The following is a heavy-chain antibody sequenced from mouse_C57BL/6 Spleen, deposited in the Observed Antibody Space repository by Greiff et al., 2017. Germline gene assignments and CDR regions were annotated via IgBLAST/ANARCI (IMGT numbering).Heavy chain of an antibody. J-gene: IGHJ2*01. CDR1: GFSLTSYG. V-gene: IGHV2-3*01. D-gene: IGHD4-1*01. CDR2: IWGDGST. CDR3: AKVFWDVGNYYCDY. Sequence: VQRVESGPGLVAPSQSLSITCTVSGFSLTSYGVSWVRQPPGKGLEWLGVIWGDGSTNYHSALISRLSISKDNSKSQVFLKLNSRQPDDTATYYCAKVFWDVGNYYCDYWGQGTTLTVSS.